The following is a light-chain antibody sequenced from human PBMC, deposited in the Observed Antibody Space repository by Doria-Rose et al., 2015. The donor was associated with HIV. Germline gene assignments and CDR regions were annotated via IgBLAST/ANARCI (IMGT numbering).Light chain of an antibody. V-gene: IGKV3-20*01. J-gene: IGKJ1*01. CDR2: DGS. CDR1: QSFSSTY. CDR3: HQYGTSWT. Sequence: TQSPGTLSLSPGERTTLSCRASQSFSSTYFAWYQQKPGQAPSLLIYDGSTMATGIPDRFSASGSGTDFTLTINRLEPEDFALYYCHQYGTSWTFGQGTKVEI.